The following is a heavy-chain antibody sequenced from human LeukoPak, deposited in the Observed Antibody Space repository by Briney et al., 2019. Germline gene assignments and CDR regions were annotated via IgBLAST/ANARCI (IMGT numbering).Heavy chain of an antibody. CDR3: ARRWYYDSSGYYYAWFDP. Sequence: SEALSLTCTVSGGSISSSSYYWGWIRQPPGKGLEWIGNIYYSGNTYYNPSLKSRVTISVDTSKNQFSLKLSSVTAADPAVYYCARRWYYDSSGYYYAWFDPWGQGTLVTVSS. J-gene: IGHJ5*02. CDR2: IYYSGNT. V-gene: IGHV4-39*01. D-gene: IGHD3-22*01. CDR1: GGSISSSSYY.